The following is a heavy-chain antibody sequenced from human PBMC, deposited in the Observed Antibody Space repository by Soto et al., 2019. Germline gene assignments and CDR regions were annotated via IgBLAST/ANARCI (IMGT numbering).Heavy chain of an antibody. V-gene: IGHV3-23*01. CDR2: VSNIGGTT. D-gene: IGHD3-10*01. CDR3: ENIPRWFGDLSFAMDV. Sequence: VQLLESGGGLVQPGGSLRLSCAASGLTFSNYAMSWVRQAPGKGLEGVSGVSNIGGTTYYADSVKGRFTISRDNYRSTMFLQMNSLRAEDTAAYYCENIPRWFGDLSFAMDVWGKGTTVTVSS. J-gene: IGHJ6*03. CDR1: GLTFSNYA.